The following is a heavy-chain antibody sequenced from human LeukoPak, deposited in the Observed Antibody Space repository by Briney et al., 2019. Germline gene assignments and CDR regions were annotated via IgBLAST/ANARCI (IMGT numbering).Heavy chain of an antibody. CDR2: IYYSGST. Sequence: SETLSLTCTVSGGSISSSSYYWGWIRQPPGKGLEWIGSIYYSGSTYYNPSLKSRVTISVDTSKNQFSLKLSSVTAADTAVYYCARVAGSTIVVVPAAIGGYYYYYYMDVWGKGTTVTVSS. J-gene: IGHJ6*03. D-gene: IGHD2-2*02. CDR3: ARVAGSTIVVVPAAIGGYYYYYYMDV. CDR1: GGSISSSSYY. V-gene: IGHV4-39*07.